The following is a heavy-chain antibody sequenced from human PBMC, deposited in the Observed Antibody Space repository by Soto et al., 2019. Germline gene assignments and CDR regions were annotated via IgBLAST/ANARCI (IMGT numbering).Heavy chain of an antibody. Sequence: EVQLLESGGGSVQPGGSLRLSCEASGFIFRNYAMSWVRQAPGKGLEWVSSISGSGVGTYYADSVQGRFTISRDNSTNTLFLQMSSLRAEDTALYYCAKDGDTVGLSDGSGYFDLWGQGALVTVSS. J-gene: IGHJ4*02. CDR1: GFIFRNYA. CDR2: ISGSGVGT. CDR3: AKDGDTVGLSDGSGYFDL. D-gene: IGHD3-22*01. V-gene: IGHV3-23*01.